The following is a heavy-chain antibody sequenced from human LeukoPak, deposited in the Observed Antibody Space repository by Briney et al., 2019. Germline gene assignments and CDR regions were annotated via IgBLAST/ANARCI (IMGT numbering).Heavy chain of an antibody. CDR1: GFTFSRNY. V-gene: IGHV3-66*01. D-gene: IGHD2-15*01. CDR2: IYSGGST. Sequence: GGSLRLSCGASGFTFSRNYMSWVRQARGGGLEGGSVIYSGGSTYYADSVKGRFTISRDNSKNTLYLQMNSLRAEDTAVYYCASTRLGYCSGGSCLPYYYYYGMDVWGQGTTVTVSS. J-gene: IGHJ6*02. CDR3: ASTRLGYCSGGSCLPYYYYYGMDV.